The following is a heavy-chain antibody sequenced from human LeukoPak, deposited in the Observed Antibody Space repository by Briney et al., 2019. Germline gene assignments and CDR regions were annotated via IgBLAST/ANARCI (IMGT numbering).Heavy chain of an antibody. CDR3: ARDLVGATFFDY. D-gene: IGHD1-26*01. J-gene: IGHJ4*02. CDR2: IYYSGSA. Sequence: SETLSLTCTVSGGSISSHYWSWIRQPPGKGLEWIGYIYYSGSANYNPSLKSRVTISVDTSKNQFSLKLSSVTAADTAVYYCARDLVGATFFDYWGQGTLVTVSS. CDR1: GGSISSHY. V-gene: IGHV4-59*11.